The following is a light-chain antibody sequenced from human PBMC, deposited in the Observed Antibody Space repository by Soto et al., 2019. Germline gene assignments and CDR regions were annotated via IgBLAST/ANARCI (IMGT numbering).Light chain of an antibody. CDR2: DVS. CDR3: SSYTSSSTLVV. J-gene: IGLJ3*02. V-gene: IGLV2-14*01. CDR1: SSDVGGYNY. Sequence: QSALTQPASVSGSPGQSITISCTGTSSDVGGYNYVSWYQQHPGKAPKLMIYDVSHRPSGVSNRFSGSKSGNTASLTISGLQAEDEADYYCSSYTSSSTLVVLGGGTQLTVL.